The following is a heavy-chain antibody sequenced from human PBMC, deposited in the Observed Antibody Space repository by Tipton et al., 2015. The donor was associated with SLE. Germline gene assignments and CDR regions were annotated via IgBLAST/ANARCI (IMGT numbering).Heavy chain of an antibody. CDR3: AREKYYYMDV. CDR1: GDSISSSAYY. V-gene: IGHV4-39*07. Sequence: TLSLTCTVSGDSISSSAYYWGWVRQPPGKGLEWIGTIFYSGSTYYNPSLESRVTISVDTSKNQFSLKLSSVTAADTAVYYCAREKYYYMDVWGKGTTVTVSS. J-gene: IGHJ6*03. CDR2: IFYSGST.